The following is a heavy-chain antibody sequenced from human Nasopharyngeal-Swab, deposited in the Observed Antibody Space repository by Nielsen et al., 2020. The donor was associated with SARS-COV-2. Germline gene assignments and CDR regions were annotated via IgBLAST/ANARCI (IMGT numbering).Heavy chain of an antibody. D-gene: IGHD6-19*01. V-gene: IGHV1-18*01. CDR3: ARAAVAGENWFDP. J-gene: IGHJ5*02. CDR2: ISAYNGNT. CDR1: GYTFTSYG. Sequence: VNVSCKASGYTFTSYGISWVRQAPGQGLEWMGWISAYNGNTNYAQKLQGRVTMTTDTSTSTAYMELRSLRSDDTAVYYCARAAVAGENWFDPWGQGTLVTVSS.